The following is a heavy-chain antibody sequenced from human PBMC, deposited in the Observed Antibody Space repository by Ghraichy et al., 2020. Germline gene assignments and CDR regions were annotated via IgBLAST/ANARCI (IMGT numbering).Heavy chain of an antibody. CDR2: IHYSGRT. D-gene: IGHD2-21*02. CDR1: GGSISSYY. Sequence: SETLSLTCTVSGGSISSYYWSWIRQPPGKGLEWIGYIHYSGRTSYNPSLKSRVTISVDTSKNQFSLKLSSVTAADTVIYYCASEIAYCGGDCYSRYFDLWGRGTLVTVSS. CDR3: ASEIAYCGGDCYSRYFDL. J-gene: IGHJ2*01. V-gene: IGHV4-59*01.